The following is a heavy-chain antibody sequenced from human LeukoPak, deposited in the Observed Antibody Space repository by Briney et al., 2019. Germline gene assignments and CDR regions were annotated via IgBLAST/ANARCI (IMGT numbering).Heavy chain of an antibody. J-gene: IGHJ4*02. Sequence: SETLSLTCAVYGGSFSGYYWSWIRQPPGKGLEWIGEINHSGSTNYNPSLKSRVTISVDTSKNQFSLKLSSVTAADTAVYYCARKYDFWSGYSKAFDYWGPGNPGHRLL. CDR1: GGSFSGYY. V-gene: IGHV4-34*01. D-gene: IGHD3-3*01. CDR2: INHSGST. CDR3: ARKYDFWSGYSKAFDY.